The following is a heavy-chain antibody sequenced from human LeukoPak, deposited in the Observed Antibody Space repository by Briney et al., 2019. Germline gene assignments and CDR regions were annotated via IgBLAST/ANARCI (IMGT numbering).Heavy chain of an antibody. V-gene: IGHV4-30-4*08. Sequence: SETLSLTCTVSGGSISTDNCYWGWIRQPPGKGLEWIGYIYYSGSTYYNPSLKSRVTISVDTSKNQFSLKLSSVTAADTAVYYCARVDYYDSSGYYSWYFDLWGRGTLVTVSS. CDR1: GGSISTDNCY. CDR3: ARVDYYDSSGYYSWYFDL. J-gene: IGHJ2*01. CDR2: IYYSGST. D-gene: IGHD3-22*01.